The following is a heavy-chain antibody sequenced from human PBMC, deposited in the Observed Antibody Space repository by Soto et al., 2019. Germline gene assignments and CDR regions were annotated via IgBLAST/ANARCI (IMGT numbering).Heavy chain of an antibody. CDR2: IIPILGIA. V-gene: IGHV1-69*02. J-gene: IGHJ4*02. CDR3: ARGNGGSYIDY. CDR1: GGTFSSYT. D-gene: IGHD1-26*01. Sequence: QVQLVQSGAEVKKPGSSVKVSCKASGGTFSSYTISWVRQAPGQGLEWMGRIIPILGIANYAQKFQGRVTPTXXKSKSTAYMELSSLRSEDTAVYYCARGNGGSYIDYWGQGTLVTVSS.